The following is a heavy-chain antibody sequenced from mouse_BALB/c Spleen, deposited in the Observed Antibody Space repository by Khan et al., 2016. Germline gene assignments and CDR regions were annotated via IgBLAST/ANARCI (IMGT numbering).Heavy chain of an antibody. Sequence: EVELVESGGGLVQPGGSRKLSCAASGFTFSSFGMHWVRQAPEKGLEWVAYISSGSSTIYYADTVTGRFTISRDNPKNTLFLQMTSLRSEDSAMYYCARNGARNSYAMDYWGQGTSVTVSS. CDR2: ISSGSSTI. CDR1: GFTFSSFG. V-gene: IGHV5-17*02. J-gene: IGHJ4*01. CDR3: ARNGARNSYAMDY.